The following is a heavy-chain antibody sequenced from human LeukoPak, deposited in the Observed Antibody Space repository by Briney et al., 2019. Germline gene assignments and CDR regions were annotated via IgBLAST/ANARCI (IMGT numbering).Heavy chain of an antibody. V-gene: IGHV3-23*01. CDR1: GFTFSSYG. D-gene: IGHD2-21*02. J-gene: IGHJ4*02. Sequence: GGTLRLSCAASGFTFSSYGMSWVRQAPGKGLEWVSAISGSGGSTYYADSVKGRFTISRDNSKNTLYLQMNSLRAEDTAVYYCARDNNANGDLEYLDSWGQGSLVTVSS. CDR3: ARDNNANGDLEYLDS. CDR2: ISGSGGST.